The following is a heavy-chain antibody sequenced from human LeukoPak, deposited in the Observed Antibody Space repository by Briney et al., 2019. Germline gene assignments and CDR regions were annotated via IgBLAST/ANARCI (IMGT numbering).Heavy chain of an antibody. J-gene: IGHJ4*02. CDR3: ARETRGGTYRYNFLDY. D-gene: IGHD3-16*02. CDR2: IDSNGTVR. Sequence: GGSLRLSCAASGFTFSNFDMTWVRQAPGKGLEWLSYIDSNGTVRYYADSVNRRFTISRDNAKNSLHLQMGSLRAEDTAVYYCARETRGGTYRYNFLDYWGLGTLVTVSS. CDR1: GFTFSNFD. V-gene: IGHV3-48*03.